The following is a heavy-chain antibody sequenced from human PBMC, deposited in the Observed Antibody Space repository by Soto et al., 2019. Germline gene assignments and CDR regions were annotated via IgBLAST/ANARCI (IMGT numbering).Heavy chain of an antibody. D-gene: IGHD7-27*01. CDR1: GGSVSSGTYY. Sequence: QVQLQESGPGQVKPSETLFLTCTVSGGSVSSGTYYWSWIRQPAGKGLEWMGYIYRGSPNYNPSLESRACISVDTSRTQFSLMLISVTAADTAVYYCSRDQGLGAGYFALWGRGTLVTVSS. J-gene: IGHJ2*01. CDR3: SRDQGLGAGYFAL. CDR2: IYRGSP. V-gene: IGHV4-61*01.